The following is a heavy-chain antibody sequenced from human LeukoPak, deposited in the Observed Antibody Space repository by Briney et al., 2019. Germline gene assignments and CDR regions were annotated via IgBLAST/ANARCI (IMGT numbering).Heavy chain of an antibody. V-gene: IGHV4-59*08. J-gene: IGHJ5*02. CDR1: GGSISSYY. D-gene: IGHD1-14*01. CDR2: IYYSGST. CDR3: AKGIFAFDP. Sequence: PSETLSLTCTVSGGSISSYYWSWIRQPPGKGLEWIGYIYYSGSTNYNPSLKSRVTISVDTSKNQFSLKLSSVTAADTAVYYCAKGIFAFDPWGQGTLVTVSS.